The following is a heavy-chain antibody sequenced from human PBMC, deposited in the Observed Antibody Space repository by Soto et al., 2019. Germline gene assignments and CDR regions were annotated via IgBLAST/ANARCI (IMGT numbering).Heavy chain of an antibody. CDR2: ISAYNGNT. CDR1: GYTFTSYG. J-gene: IGHJ6*02. Sequence: QVQLVQSGAEVKKPGASVKVSCKASGYTFTSYGISWVRQAPGQGLEWMGWISAYNGNTNYAQKLQGRVTMTTDTATSTAYMELRSLRSDDTAVYYCASGPEQWLATYYYYGMDVWGQGTTVTVS. CDR3: ASGPEQWLATYYYYGMDV. D-gene: IGHD6-19*01. V-gene: IGHV1-18*04.